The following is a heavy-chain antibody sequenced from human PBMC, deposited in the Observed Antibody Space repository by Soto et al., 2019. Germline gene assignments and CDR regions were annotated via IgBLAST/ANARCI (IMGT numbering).Heavy chain of an antibody. Sequence: SETLPPTCAVSGGSLSGSYWSCIRPTPGKGLEWIGSINHSGSINYNPSLRSRVTISIQRSKNEFSLRLTSVTAADTAVYSCATGGGFTGGRMVFFDPWGQGNLGTVPS. J-gene: IGHJ5*02. CDR3: ATGGGFTGGRMVFFDP. V-gene: IGHV4-34*01. CDR2: INHSGSI. D-gene: IGHD2-8*02. CDR1: GGSLSGSY.